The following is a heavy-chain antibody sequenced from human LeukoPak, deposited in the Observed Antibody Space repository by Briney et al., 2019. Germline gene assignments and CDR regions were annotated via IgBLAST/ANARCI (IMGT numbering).Heavy chain of an antibody. CDR2: ISAYNGNT. V-gene: IGHV1-18*04. CDR1: GYTFTSYG. J-gene: IGHJ6*04. CDR3: AREDIVVVPAALYYYYYGMDV. D-gene: IGHD2-2*01. Sequence: GASVKVSCKASGYTFTSYGISWVRQAPGQGLEWMGWISAYNGNTNYAQKLQGRVTMTSDTSTSTAYMELRSLRSDDTAVYYCAREDIVVVPAALYYYYYGMDVWGKGTTVTVSS.